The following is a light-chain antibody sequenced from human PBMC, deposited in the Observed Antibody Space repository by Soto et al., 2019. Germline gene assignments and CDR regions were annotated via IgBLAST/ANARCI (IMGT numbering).Light chain of an antibody. V-gene: IGLV2-14*01. CDR3: SSYTSSSTVV. CDR1: SSDVGGYDY. J-gene: IGLJ2*01. Sequence: QSVLTQPASVSGSPGQSITISCTGTSSDVGGYDYVSWYQQHPGKAPKLMIYNVRNRPSGVSNRFSGSKAGNTASLTISGLQAEDEAAYYCSSYTSSSTVVFGVGTKVTVL. CDR2: NVR.